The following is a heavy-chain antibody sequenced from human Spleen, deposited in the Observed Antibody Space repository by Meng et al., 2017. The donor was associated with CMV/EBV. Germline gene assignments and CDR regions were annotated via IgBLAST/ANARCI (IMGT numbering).Heavy chain of an antibody. D-gene: IGHD3-3*01. V-gene: IGHV1-69*05. J-gene: IGHJ4*02. CDR1: GGTFSSYA. CDR2: IIPIFGTA. CDR3: ARETSGRSGYQR. Sequence: SVKVSCKASGGTFSSYAISWVRQAPGQGLEWMGGIIPIFGTANYAQKFQGRVTITTDESTSTAYMELSSLRSEDTAVYYCARETSGRSGYQRWGQGTLITVSS.